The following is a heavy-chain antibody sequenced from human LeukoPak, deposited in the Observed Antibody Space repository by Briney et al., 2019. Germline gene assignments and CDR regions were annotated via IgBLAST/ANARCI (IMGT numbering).Heavy chain of an antibody. CDR1: GGSISSGGYY. CDR2: ISGSGGST. CDR3: AKGFYYYDSSGYYQPADY. J-gene: IGHJ4*02. D-gene: IGHD3-22*01. Sequence: PSETLSLTCSVSGGSISSGGYYWNWIRQLPGKGLEWVSAISGSGGSTYYADSVKGRFTISRDNSKNTLYLQMNSLRAEDTAVYYCAKGFYYYDSSGYYQPADYWGQGTLVTVSS. V-gene: IGHV3-23*01.